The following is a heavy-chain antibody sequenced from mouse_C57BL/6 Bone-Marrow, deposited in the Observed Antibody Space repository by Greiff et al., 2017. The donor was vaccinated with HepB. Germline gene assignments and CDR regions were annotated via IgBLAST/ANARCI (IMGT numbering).Heavy chain of an antibody. V-gene: IGHV1-9*01. Sequence: QVQLQQSGAELMKPGASVKLSCKATGYTFTGYWIEWVKQRPGHGLEWIGEILPGSGGTNYNEKFKGKATFTADTSSNTAYMQLSSLTTEDSAIYYCARTDYGNYLYYFDYWGQGTTLTVSS. CDR1: GYTFTGYW. D-gene: IGHD2-1*01. CDR3: ARTDYGNYLYYFDY. CDR2: ILPGSGGT. J-gene: IGHJ2*01.